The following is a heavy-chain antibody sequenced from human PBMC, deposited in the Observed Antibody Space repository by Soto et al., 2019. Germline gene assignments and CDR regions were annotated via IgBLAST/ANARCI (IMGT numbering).Heavy chain of an antibody. CDR1: GFTFSSFA. J-gene: IGHJ4*02. CDR2: ISASGGST. CDR3: SIVSEDLTSNFDV. Sequence: GGNLRLSCAASGFTFSSFAMTWVRQAPGKGLEWVSGISASGGSTYYADSVKGRFTISRDNAKNSVYLHMNSLSAEDTAVYYWSIVSEDLTSNFDVWGQGTLVSVSA. D-gene: IGHD1-26*01. V-gene: IGHV3-23*01.